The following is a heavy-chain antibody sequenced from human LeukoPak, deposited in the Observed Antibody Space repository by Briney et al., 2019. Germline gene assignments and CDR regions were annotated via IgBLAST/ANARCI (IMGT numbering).Heavy chain of an antibody. CDR1: GFSFSDYS. CDR3: ARDYLGISVAGALDS. CDR2: ISHSGSYI. Sequence: GGSLRLSCAAAGFSFSDYSMNWVRQAPGKGLEWVSSISHSGSYIYDADSVKGRFTMSRDNAKNLLFLQMNSLRAEDTAVYFCARDYLGISVAGALDSWGQGTLVTVSS. V-gene: IGHV3-21*01. D-gene: IGHD6-19*01. J-gene: IGHJ4*02.